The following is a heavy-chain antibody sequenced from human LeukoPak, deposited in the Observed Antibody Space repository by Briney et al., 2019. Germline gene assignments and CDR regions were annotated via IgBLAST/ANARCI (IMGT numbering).Heavy chain of an antibody. J-gene: IGHJ4*02. CDR3: ARGFLYYGSGNLDY. CDR2: MNPNSGNS. CDR1: GYTFTSYD. V-gene: IGHV1-8*01. D-gene: IGHD3-10*01. Sequence: ASVKVSCKASGYTFTSYDINWVRQATGQRLEWMGWMNPNSGNSGYAQKFQGRVTMTRNTSISTAYMELSSLRFEDTAVYYCARGFLYYGSGNLDYWGQGTLVTVSS.